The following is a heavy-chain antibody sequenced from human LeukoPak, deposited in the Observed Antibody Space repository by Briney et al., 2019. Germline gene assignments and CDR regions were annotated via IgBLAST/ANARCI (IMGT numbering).Heavy chain of an antibody. D-gene: IGHD3-22*01. J-gene: IGHJ3*01. CDR3: ARETEVVVVITPDAFDV. CDR1: GFTFSSYT. Sequence: PGGSLRLSCAASGFTFSSYTMHWVRQAPGKGLEWVAVILYDGSNKYYVDSVKGRFTISRDNSKKTLYLQMNSLRPEDTAVYYCARETEVVVVITPDAFDVWGQGTMVTVSS. CDR2: ILYDGSNK. V-gene: IGHV3-30*04.